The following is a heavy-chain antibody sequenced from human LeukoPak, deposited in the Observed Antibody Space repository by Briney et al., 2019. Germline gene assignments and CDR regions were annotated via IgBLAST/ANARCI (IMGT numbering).Heavy chain of an antibody. CDR3: ARGRGYIYGYDY. D-gene: IGHD5-18*01. V-gene: IGHV3-64*01. CDR2: ISTNGGST. J-gene: IGHJ4*02. CDR1: GFTFSSYA. Sequence: GGSLRLSCAVSGFTFSSYAMSWVRQAPGKGLEYVSHISTNGGSTYYAISVKGRFTISRDNSKNTLYLQMGSLRAEDMAVYYCARGRGYIYGYDYWGQGTLVTVSS.